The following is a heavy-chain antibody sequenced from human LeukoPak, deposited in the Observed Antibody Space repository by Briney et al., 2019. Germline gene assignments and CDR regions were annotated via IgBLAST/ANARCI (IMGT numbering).Heavy chain of an antibody. D-gene: IGHD3-16*01. CDR3: ASGDFFDD. CDR1: GLTFSSHW. Sequence: GGSLRLSCAASGLTFSSHWMHWVRQAPGKGLEWVANINQDGSEKYYVDSVKGRFTISRDNAKNLLYLQMNGLRAEDTAVYYCASGDFFDDWGQGTLVTVSS. CDR2: INQDGSEK. V-gene: IGHV3-7*03. J-gene: IGHJ4*02.